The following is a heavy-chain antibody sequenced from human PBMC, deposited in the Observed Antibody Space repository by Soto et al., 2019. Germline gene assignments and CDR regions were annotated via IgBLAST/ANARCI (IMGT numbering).Heavy chain of an antibody. CDR1: GGSISSGGYY. CDR2: IYYRGRT. J-gene: IGHJ4*02. D-gene: IGHD4-17*01. Sequence: QVPLQESGPGLVTPSQTLSLTCTVSGGSISSGGYYWSWIRQHPGKGLEWIGYIYYRGRTYYTPSLKRRVSVSVDTSKNMFSLTLSSVTAADTAVYYCARQGESTVTTFIFDYWGQGTLVTVSS. CDR3: ARQGESTVTTFIFDY. V-gene: IGHV4-31*03.